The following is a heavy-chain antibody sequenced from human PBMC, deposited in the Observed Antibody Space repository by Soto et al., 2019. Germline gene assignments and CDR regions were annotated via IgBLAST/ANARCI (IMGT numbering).Heavy chain of an antibody. D-gene: IGHD4-17*01. CDR3: AKDWSPFDYGAPIDY. J-gene: IGHJ4*02. CDR1: GFTFDDYA. Sequence: EVQLVESGGGLVQPGRSLRLSCAASGFTFDDYAMHWVRQAPGKGLEWVSGISWNSGSIGYADSVKGRFTISRDNAKNSLYLQMNSLRAEDTALYYCAKDWSPFDYGAPIDYWGQGTLVTVSS. CDR2: ISWNSGSI. V-gene: IGHV3-9*01.